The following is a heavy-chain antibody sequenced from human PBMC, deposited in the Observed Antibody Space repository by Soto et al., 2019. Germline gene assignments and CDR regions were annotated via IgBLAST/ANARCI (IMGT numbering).Heavy chain of an antibody. J-gene: IGHJ3*02. CDR3: ARASDYYDSSGYPSRGAFDI. CDR1: GGSISSGDYY. V-gene: IGHV4-30-4*01. CDR2: IYYSGST. Sequence: SETLSLTCTVSGGSISSGDYYWSWIRQPPGKGLEWIGYIYYSGSTYYNPSLKSRVTISVDTSKNQFSLKLSSVTAADTAVYYCARASDYYDSSGYPSRGAFDIWGQGTMVTVSS. D-gene: IGHD3-22*01.